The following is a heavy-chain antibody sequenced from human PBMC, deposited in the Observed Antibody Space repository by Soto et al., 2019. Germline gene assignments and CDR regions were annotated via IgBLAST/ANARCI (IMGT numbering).Heavy chain of an antibody. J-gene: IGHJ4*02. CDR1: GCTFISYA. CDR3: AKVGDYDFWSGYPDY. Sequence: PGGSLRLSCASSGCTFISYAMSLVRQATGKGLEWVSAISGSGGSTYYADSVKGRFTISRDNSKNTLYLQMNSLRAEDTAVYYCAKVGDYDFWSGYPDYWGQGTLVTVSS. CDR2: ISGSGGST. D-gene: IGHD3-3*01. V-gene: IGHV3-23*01.